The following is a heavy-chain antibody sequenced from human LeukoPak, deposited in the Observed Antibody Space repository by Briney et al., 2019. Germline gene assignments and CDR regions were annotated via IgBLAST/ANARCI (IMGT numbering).Heavy chain of an antibody. CDR2: IYSGGST. CDR3: ARGGIAASGDAFDI. CDR1: GFTVRSNY. V-gene: IGHV3-66*01. J-gene: IGHJ3*02. D-gene: IGHD6-13*01. Sequence: PGGSLRLSCAASGFTVRSNYMSWVRQAPGKGLEWVSVIYSGGSTYYADSVKGRFTISRDNSKNTLYLQMNSLRAEDTAVYYCARGGIAASGDAFDIWGQGTMVTVSS.